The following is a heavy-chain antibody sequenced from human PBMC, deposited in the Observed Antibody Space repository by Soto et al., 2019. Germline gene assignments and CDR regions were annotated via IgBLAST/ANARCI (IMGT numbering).Heavy chain of an antibody. D-gene: IGHD3-10*01. CDR2: INEDGSTT. J-gene: IGHJ4*02. V-gene: IGHV3-74*01. CDR3: VKGGDYGNSFDS. Sequence: PGGSLRLSCAASGFTFSRYWMHWVRQVPGKGLVWVSRINEDGSTTTYADSVKGRFTISRDNAKNTLYLQMNSLRVEDTAVYYCVKGGDYGNSFDSRGQGSLVTVPS. CDR1: GFTFSRYW.